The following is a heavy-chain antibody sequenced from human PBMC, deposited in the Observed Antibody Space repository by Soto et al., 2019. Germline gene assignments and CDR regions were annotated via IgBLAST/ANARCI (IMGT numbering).Heavy chain of an antibody. J-gene: IGHJ6*03. CDR1: GYIFTAYA. CDR2: VNPSCGSI. Sequence: ASVKVSCKASGYIFTAYAMNWVRLAPGQGLEWMGVVNPSCGSIKYAQKFQGRVTMTRDTSTTTTYMELSSLRSEDTAVYYCAREEMCGGDTCYSDYIHGWGQGTMVTVSS. CDR3: AREEMCGGDTCYSDYIHG. D-gene: IGHD2-15*01. V-gene: IGHV1-46*01.